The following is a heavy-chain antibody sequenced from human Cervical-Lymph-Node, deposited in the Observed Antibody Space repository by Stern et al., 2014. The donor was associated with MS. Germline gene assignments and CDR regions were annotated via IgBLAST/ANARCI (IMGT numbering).Heavy chain of an antibody. CDR1: GYTFTGYY. CDR3: ARDLIGDGDLSLDN. V-gene: IGHV1-2*02. CDR2: INSKSGGP. D-gene: IGHD3-10*01. Sequence: VQLVESGAEVKKPGASVKVSCKASGYTFTGYYIHWVRQAPGQGPEWMGWINSKSGGPNYAQSFQGRVTMTRDTSISTAYMELSGLRPDDTAVYYCARDLIGDGDLSLDNWGQGTLVTVSS. J-gene: IGHJ4*02.